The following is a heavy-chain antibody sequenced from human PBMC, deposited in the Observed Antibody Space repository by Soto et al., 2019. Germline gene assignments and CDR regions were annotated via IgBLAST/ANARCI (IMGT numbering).Heavy chain of an antibody. CDR2: IIPIFGTA. CDR1: GGTFSSYA. V-gene: IGHV1-69*13. J-gene: IGHJ6*02. CDR3: ARGFNWGVVDYYYGMDV. D-gene: IGHD7-27*01. Sequence: GASVKVSCKASGGTFSSYAISWVRQAPGQGLEWMGGIIPIFGTANYAQKFQGRVTITADESTSTAYMELSSLRSEDTAVYYCARGFNWGVVDYYYGMDVWGQGTTVTVSS.